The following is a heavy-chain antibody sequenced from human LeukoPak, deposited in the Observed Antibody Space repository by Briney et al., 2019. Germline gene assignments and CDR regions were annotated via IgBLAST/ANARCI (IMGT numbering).Heavy chain of an antibody. Sequence: PGGSLRLSCAASGFAFSSYAMSWVRQAPGKGLEWVSSISGTGGRTYYADSVKGRFTISRDNSKNTLYLQMNSLRAEDTAVYYCANDFSLWFGEMTVDAFDIWGQGTMVTVSS. CDR2: ISGTGGRT. CDR1: GFAFSSYA. J-gene: IGHJ3*02. D-gene: IGHD3-10*01. CDR3: ANDFSLWFGEMTVDAFDI. V-gene: IGHV3-23*01.